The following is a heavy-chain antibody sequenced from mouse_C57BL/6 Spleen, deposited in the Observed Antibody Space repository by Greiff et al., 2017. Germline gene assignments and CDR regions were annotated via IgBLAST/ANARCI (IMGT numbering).Heavy chain of an antibody. CDR2: IYPRAGST. CDR3: ARRGYYYYGSSWFAY. J-gene: IGHJ3*01. Sequence: QVQLKESGPELVKPGASVKLSCKASGYTFTSYDINWVKQRPGQGLEWIGWIYPRAGSTKYNEKFKCKATLTVDTSSSTAYMELHSLTSEDSAVYFCARRGYYYYGSSWFAYWGQGTLVTVSA. CDR1: GYTFTSYD. V-gene: IGHV1-85*01. D-gene: IGHD1-1*01.